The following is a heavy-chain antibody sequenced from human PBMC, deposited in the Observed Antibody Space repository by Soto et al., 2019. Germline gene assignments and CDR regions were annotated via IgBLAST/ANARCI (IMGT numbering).Heavy chain of an antibody. CDR3: ARDFGRAGYYYYGTDV. Sequence: GGSLRLSCAASGFTFSSYSMNWVRQAPGKGLEWVSSISSSSSYIYYADSVKGRFTISRDNAKNSLYLQMNSLRAEDTAVYYCARDFGRAGYYYYGTDVWGQGTTVTVSS. V-gene: IGHV3-21*01. J-gene: IGHJ6*02. D-gene: IGHD1-26*01. CDR2: ISSSSSYI. CDR1: GFTFSSYS.